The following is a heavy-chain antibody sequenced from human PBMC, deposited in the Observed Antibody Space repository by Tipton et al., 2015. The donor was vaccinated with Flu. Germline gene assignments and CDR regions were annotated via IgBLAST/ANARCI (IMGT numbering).Heavy chain of an antibody. CDR2: VSGGNGYT. CDR3: ARDSGYAGDY. V-gene: IGHV1-18*01. CDR1: GYSFTNYG. D-gene: IGHD5-12*01. J-gene: IGHJ4*02. Sequence: QSGAEVKKPGASVKVSCKTSGYSFTNYGVSWVRQAPGQGLEWMGWVSGGNGYTKYTEKFQGRVTMTTDTSTTTAYMELRSLRSDDTAVYYCARDSGYAGDYWGQGTLVTVSS.